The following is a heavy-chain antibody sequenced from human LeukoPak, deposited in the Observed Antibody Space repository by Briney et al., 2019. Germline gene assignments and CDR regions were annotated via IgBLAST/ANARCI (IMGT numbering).Heavy chain of an antibody. Sequence: GGSLRLSCTASGFTFSSYGMHWVRQAPGKGLEWVAVISFDGSNKYYADSVKGRFTISRDNAKNSLYLQMNSLRAEDTALYYCARDLGYSSSWNWFDPWGQGTLITVSS. D-gene: IGHD6-13*01. V-gene: IGHV3-33*08. J-gene: IGHJ5*02. CDR3: ARDLGYSSSWNWFDP. CDR2: ISFDGSNK. CDR1: GFTFSSYG.